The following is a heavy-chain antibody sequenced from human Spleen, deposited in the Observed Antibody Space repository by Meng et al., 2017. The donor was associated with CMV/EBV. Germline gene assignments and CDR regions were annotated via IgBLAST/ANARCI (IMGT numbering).Heavy chain of an antibody. CDR3: AKRDGSGSYYLDY. D-gene: IGHD3-10*01. Sequence: GGSLRLSCAASGFTFSSYAMSWVRQAPGKGLEWVSIISGSGGSTYYADSVKGRFTISRDNSKNTLYLQMNSLRAEDTAVYYCAKRDGSGSYYLDYWGQGTLVTVSS. CDR1: GFTFSSYA. V-gene: IGHV3-23*01. CDR2: ISGSGGST. J-gene: IGHJ4*02.